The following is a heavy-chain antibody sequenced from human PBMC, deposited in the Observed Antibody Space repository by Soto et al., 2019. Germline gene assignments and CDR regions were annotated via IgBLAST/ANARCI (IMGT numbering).Heavy chain of an antibody. D-gene: IGHD2-2*01. CDR3: AKSLSAIPGDS. CDR2: IKPDGSEI. CDR1: GFTFSSYW. Sequence: EVQLVESGGGLVQSGGSLRLSCAASGFTFSSYWMSWVRQGPGKGPEWVANIKPDGSEIYYVDSVKGRFTISRDNAKSSLYLQMTCLRAEDTAVYHCAKSLSAIPGDSWGQGTLVTVSS. V-gene: IGHV3-7*05. J-gene: IGHJ4*02.